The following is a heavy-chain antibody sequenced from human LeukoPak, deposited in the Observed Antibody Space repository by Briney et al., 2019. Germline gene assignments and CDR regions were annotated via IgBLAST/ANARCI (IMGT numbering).Heavy chain of an antibody. CDR1: GGSFSGYY. CDR3: ARVGYCGGDCYPFDY. D-gene: IGHD2-21*02. Sequence: SATLSLTCAIYGGSFSGYYWSWIRQPPGKGLEWIGEINHRGSTNYNPSLKSRVTISVDTSRNSFSLELSSVTAADTAVYYCARVGYCGGDCYPFDYWGQGTLTTISS. J-gene: IGHJ4*02. V-gene: IGHV4-34*01. CDR2: INHRGST.